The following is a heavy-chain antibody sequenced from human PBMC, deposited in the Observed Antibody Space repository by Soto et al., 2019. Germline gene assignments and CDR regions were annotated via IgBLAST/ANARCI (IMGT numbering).Heavy chain of an antibody. CDR2: IIPIFGTA. V-gene: IGHV1-69*13. D-gene: IGHD3-22*01. CDR1: GGTFSSYA. J-gene: IGHJ3*02. Sequence: VASVKVSCKASGGTFSSYAISWVRQAPGQGLEWMGGIIPIFGTANYAQKFQGRVTITADESTSTAYMELSSLRSEDTAVYYCARDKPSYYYDSSGYYSDAFDIWGQGTMVTVSS. CDR3: ARDKPSYYYDSSGYYSDAFDI.